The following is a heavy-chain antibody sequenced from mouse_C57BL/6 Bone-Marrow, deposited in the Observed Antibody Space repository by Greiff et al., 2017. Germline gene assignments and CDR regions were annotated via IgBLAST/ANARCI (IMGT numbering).Heavy chain of an antibody. CDR1: GFTFSSYG. J-gene: IGHJ4*01. D-gene: IGHD2-4*01. Sequence: EVKLVESGGDLVKPGGSLKLSCAASGFTFSSYGMSWVRQTPDKRLEWVATISSGGSYTYYPDSVKGRFTISRDNAKNTLYLQMSSLKSEDTAMYYCAGRDDDDDYYAMDYWGQGTSVTVSS. CDR2: ISSGGSYT. CDR3: AGRDDDDDYYAMDY. V-gene: IGHV5-6*02.